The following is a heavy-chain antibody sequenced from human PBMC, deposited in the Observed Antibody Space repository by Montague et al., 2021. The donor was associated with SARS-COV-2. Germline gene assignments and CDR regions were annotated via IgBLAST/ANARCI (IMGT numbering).Heavy chain of an antibody. J-gene: IGHJ6*02. D-gene: IGHD2-8*01. CDR3: ARLLSSCTNGVCRTHYYYALDA. Sequence: SETLSLTCTVSGGSISGYYWSWIRKPPWKGLEWMGYSYYSGSTKXNPCLDSRGTVTVDRAKNKISLKLSSVTAADTDLYYCARLLSSCTNGVCRTHYYYALDAWGQGTPVTVSS. V-gene: IGHV4-59*01. CDR1: GGSISGYY. CDR2: SYYSGST.